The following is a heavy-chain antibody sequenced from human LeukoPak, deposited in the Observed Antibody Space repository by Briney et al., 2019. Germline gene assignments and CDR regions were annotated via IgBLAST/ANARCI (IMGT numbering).Heavy chain of an antibody. CDR3: ARRGGYSSSRPRYFDY. J-gene: IGHJ4*02. D-gene: IGHD6-13*01. Sequence: SETLSLTCAVYGGSFSGYYWSWIRQPPGKGLEWIGEINHSGSTNYNPSLKSRVTISVDTSKNQFSLKLSSVTAADTAVYYCARRGGYSSSRPRYFDYWGQGTPVTVSS. V-gene: IGHV4-34*01. CDR1: GGSFSGYY. CDR2: INHSGST.